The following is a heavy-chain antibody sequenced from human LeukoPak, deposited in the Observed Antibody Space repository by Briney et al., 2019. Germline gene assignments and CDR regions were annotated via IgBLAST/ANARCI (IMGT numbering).Heavy chain of an antibody. CDR1: GYTFTSYD. Sequence: ASVKVSCKASGYTFTSYDINWVRQATGQGLEWMGWMNPNSGNTGYAQKFQGRVTMTRNTSISTAYMELSSLGSEDTAVYYCARPLSFYGSGSYDYWGQGTLVTVSS. CDR2: MNPNSGNT. D-gene: IGHD3-10*01. V-gene: IGHV1-8*01. CDR3: ARPLSFYGSGSYDY. J-gene: IGHJ4*02.